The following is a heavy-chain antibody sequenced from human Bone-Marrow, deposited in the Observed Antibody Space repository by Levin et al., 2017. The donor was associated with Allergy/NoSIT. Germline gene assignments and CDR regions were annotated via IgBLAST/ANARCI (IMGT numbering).Heavy chain of an antibody. CDR1: GFTFSSYA. CDR2: ISYDGSNK. CDR3: ARDPSHDFWSGYYFDY. J-gene: IGHJ4*02. D-gene: IGHD3-3*01. V-gene: IGHV3-30-3*01. Sequence: PGGSLRLSCAASGFTFSSYAMHWVRQAPGKGLEWVAVISYDGSNKYYADSVKGRFTISRDNSKNTLYLQMNSLRAEDTAVYYCARDPSHDFWSGYYFDYWGQGTLVTVSS.